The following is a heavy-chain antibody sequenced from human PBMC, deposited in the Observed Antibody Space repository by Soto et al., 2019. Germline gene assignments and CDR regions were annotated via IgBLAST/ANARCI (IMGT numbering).Heavy chain of an antibody. Sequence: PSETLSLTCTVSGGSISSGGYYWSWIRQHPGKGLEWIGYIYYSGSTYYNPSLKSRVTISVDTSKNQFSLKLSSVTAADTAVYYCARGNHWEARGVIIPHFDYWGQGTLVTVSS. CDR2: IYYSGST. D-gene: IGHD3-10*01. J-gene: IGHJ4*02. CDR3: ARGNHWEARGVIIPHFDY. CDR1: GGSISSGGYY. V-gene: IGHV4-31*03.